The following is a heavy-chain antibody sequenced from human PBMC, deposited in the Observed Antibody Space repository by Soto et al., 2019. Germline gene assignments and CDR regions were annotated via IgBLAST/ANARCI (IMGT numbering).Heavy chain of an antibody. D-gene: IGHD5-12*01. CDR3: TRGASGYGNFDY. J-gene: IGHJ4*02. V-gene: IGHV3-74*01. Sequence: EVQLVESGGGVVQPGGSLRLSCVASGFGFSTWMHWVRQAPGKGLEWLSRINSDGSSISYADFVKGRFTVSRDNVNNTLYLQIDSLTVEDTAVYYCTRGASGYGNFDYWGQGVLLTVS. CDR2: INSDGSSI. CDR1: GFGFSTW.